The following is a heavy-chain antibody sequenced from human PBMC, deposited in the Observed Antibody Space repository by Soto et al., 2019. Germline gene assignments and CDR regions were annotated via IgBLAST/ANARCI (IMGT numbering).Heavy chain of an antibody. CDR2: ISYDGSNK. J-gene: IGHJ6*02. V-gene: IGHV3-30*18. CDR3: AKDQELRYYYYGMDV. CDR1: GFTFSSYG. D-gene: IGHD1-7*01. Sequence: LRLSCAASGFTFSSYGMHWVRQAPGKGLEWVAVISYDGSNKYYADSVKGRFTISRDNSKNTLYLQMNSPRTEDTAVYYCAKDQELRYYYYGMDVWGQGTTVTVSS.